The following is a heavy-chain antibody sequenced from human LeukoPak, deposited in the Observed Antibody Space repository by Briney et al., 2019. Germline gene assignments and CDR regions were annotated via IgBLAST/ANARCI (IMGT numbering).Heavy chain of an antibody. D-gene: IGHD5-24*01. Sequence: GESLKISCKASGDSFNTQWIGWVRQMPGKGLEWMGIIYPGDSDSIYSPSLQGRVIFSVDKSLNTAYLQWTSLKASDTAMYYCAGAPKRAWFFDLWGRGTLVTVSS. V-gene: IGHV5-51*01. CDR3: AGAPKRAWFFDL. J-gene: IGHJ2*01. CDR1: GDSFNTQW. CDR2: IYPGDSDS.